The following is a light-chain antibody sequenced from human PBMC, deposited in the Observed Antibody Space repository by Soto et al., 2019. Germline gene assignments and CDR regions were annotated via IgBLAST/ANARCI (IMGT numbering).Light chain of an antibody. CDR1: SGDVGAYNL. CDR3: CSFVGRSTEV. V-gene: IGLV2-23*02. Sequence: QSALTQPASVSGSPGQSVTISCTGSSGDVGAYNLVSWYQQYPGRAPKVTIFEVNKRPSGVSSRFSGSKSGYTASLAISGLQAEDEADYYCCSFVGRSTEVCGRRTKLTVL. CDR2: EVN. J-gene: IGLJ2*01.